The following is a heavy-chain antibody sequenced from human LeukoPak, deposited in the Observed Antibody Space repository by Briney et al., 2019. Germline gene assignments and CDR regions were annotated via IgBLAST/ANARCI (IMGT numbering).Heavy chain of an antibody. Sequence: QAGGSLRLSCAASGFTFSSYAMSWVRQAPGKGLEWVSAISGSGGSTYYADSVKGRFTISRDNSKNTLYLQMNSLRAEDTAVYYCAKAAEYYDFWSGYPLCNYWGQGTLVTVSS. V-gene: IGHV3-23*01. CDR3: AKAAEYYDFWSGYPLCNY. J-gene: IGHJ4*02. CDR1: GFTFSSYA. CDR2: ISGSGGST. D-gene: IGHD3-3*01.